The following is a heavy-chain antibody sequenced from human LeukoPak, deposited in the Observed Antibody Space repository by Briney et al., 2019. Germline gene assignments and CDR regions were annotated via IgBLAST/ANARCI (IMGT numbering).Heavy chain of an antibody. V-gene: IGHV1-46*01. Sequence: ASVKVSCKASGYTFTSYYMHWVRQAPGQGLEWMGIINPSGGSTSYAQKFQGRVTITTDESTSTAYMELSSLRSEDTAVYYCARGKSTSYLHSSFDYWGQGTLVTVSS. CDR1: GYTFTSYY. D-gene: IGHD2-2*01. CDR3: ARGKSTSYLHSSFDY. J-gene: IGHJ4*02. CDR2: INPSGGST.